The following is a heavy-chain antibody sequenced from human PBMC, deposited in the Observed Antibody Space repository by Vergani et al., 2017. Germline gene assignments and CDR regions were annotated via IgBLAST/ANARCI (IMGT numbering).Heavy chain of an antibody. Sequence: QVQLQESGPGLVKPSETLSLTCTVSGDSVISTDYHWGWIRQPPGKGLEWIGSIYYSGSTYYNPSLKSRVTISVDTSKNQFSLKLSSVTAADTAVYYCASFFYDILTGYAPAPPDYWGQGTLVTVSS. CDR1: GDSVISTDYH. J-gene: IGHJ4*02. CDR2: IYYSGST. V-gene: IGHV4-39*01. D-gene: IGHD3-9*01. CDR3: ASFFYDILTGYAPAPPDY.